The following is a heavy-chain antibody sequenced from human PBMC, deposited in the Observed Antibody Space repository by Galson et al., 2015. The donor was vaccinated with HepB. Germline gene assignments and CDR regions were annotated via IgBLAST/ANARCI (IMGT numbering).Heavy chain of an antibody. V-gene: IGHV1-46*01. Sequence: SVKVSCKASGYTFTTFQMHWVRLAPGQGLEWMGVIIPSGGRTIYAQKFQDRVTMIRDTSTSTAYMELSSLRSEDTAVYYCVRETGGFENWGQGTMVTVSS. J-gene: IGHJ3*02. CDR2: IIPSGGRT. D-gene: IGHD2-8*02. CDR3: VRETGGFEN. CDR1: GYTFTTFQ.